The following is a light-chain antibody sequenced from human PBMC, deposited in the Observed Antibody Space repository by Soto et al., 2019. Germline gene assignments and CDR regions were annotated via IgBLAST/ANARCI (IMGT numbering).Light chain of an antibody. Sequence: QSVLTQPPSASGTPGQRVTISCSGSSSNIGSENVNWYQQVPGTAPKLLIYANNQRPSGVPDRFSVSKSGTSASLAIGGLQSEDEADYYCAAWDDSLKGWVFGEGTKVTVL. J-gene: IGLJ3*02. CDR3: AAWDDSLKGWV. CDR2: ANN. CDR1: SSNIGSEN. V-gene: IGLV1-44*01.